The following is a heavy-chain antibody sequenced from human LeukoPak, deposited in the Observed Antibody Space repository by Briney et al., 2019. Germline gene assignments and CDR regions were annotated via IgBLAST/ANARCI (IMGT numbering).Heavy chain of an antibody. D-gene: IGHD6-6*01. V-gene: IGHV4-31*03. J-gene: IGHJ5*02. CDR3: ARVRGSSSFWFDP. Sequence: SETLSLTCTVSGGSISSGGYYWSWIRQHPGKGLEWIGYIYYSGSTYYNPSLKSRVTISVDTSKNQFSLKLSSVTPDDTAVYYCARVRGSSSFWFDPWGQGTLVTVSS. CDR1: GGSISSGGYY. CDR2: IYYSGST.